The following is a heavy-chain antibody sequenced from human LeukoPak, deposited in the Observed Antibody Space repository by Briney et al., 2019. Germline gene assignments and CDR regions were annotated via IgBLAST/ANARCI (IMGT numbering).Heavy chain of an antibody. CDR3: ARVSRFGVVTGYYYYMDV. J-gene: IGHJ6*03. Sequence: SETLSLTCTVSGGSISSYYWSWIRQPPGKGLEWIGYIYYSGSTNYNPSLKSRVTISVDTSKNQFSLKLSSVTAADTAVYYCARVSRFGVVTGYYYYMDVWGKGITVTVSS. V-gene: IGHV4-59*01. D-gene: IGHD3-3*01. CDR2: IYYSGST. CDR1: GGSISSYY.